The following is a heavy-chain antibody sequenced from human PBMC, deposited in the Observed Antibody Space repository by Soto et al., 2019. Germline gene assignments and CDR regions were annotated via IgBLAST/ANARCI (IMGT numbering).Heavy chain of an antibody. CDR2: ISAYNGNT. Sequence: GASVKVSCKASGYSFDDYGISWVRQVPGQGLEWMGWISAYNGNTNFAQRFQGRVTLTTDTSTSTAYMEVRSLRSDDTAVYFCGRTERAFYSHNMRGMDVWGQGTTVTVSS. CDR1: GYSFDDYG. V-gene: IGHV1-18*01. D-gene: IGHD4-4*01. J-gene: IGHJ6*02. CDR3: GRTERAFYSHNMRGMDV.